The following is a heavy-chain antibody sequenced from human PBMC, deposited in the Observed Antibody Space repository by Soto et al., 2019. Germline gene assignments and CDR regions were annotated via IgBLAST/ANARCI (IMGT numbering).Heavy chain of an antibody. CDR1: GYTFTSYD. CDR3: ARVGYYYDSSGYYLSFDY. CDR2: MNPNSGNT. Sequence: QVQLVQSGAEVKKPGASVKVSCKASGYTFTSYDINWVRQATGQGLEWMGWMNPNSGNTGYAQKFQGRVTMTRNISIRTAYMELSSLRSEDTAVYYCARVGYYYDSSGYYLSFDYWGQGTLFTVSS. J-gene: IGHJ4*02. D-gene: IGHD3-22*01. V-gene: IGHV1-8*01.